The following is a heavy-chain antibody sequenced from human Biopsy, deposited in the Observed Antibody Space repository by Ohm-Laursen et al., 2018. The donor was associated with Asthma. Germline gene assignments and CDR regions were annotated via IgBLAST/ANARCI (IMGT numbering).Heavy chain of an antibody. J-gene: IGHJ4*02. CDR1: GASITSSAYY. CDR3: ARHDHRWDTYADF. D-gene: IGHD2-2*01. V-gene: IGHV4-39*01. CDR2: MYYGETT. Sequence: GTLSLTCTVSGASITSSAYYWGWIRQPPGKGLEWIGSMYYGETTYYSPSLKSRVTISVDTSKNQFSLILSSVTVADTAAYYCARHDHRWDTYADFWGQGTLVTVSS.